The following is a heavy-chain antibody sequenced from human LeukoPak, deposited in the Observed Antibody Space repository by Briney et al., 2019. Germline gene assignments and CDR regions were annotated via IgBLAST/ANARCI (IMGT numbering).Heavy chain of an antibody. CDR1: GFTFSSYV. Sequence: GGSLRLSCAASGFTFSSYVMHWVRQAPGKGLEWVAIISYDGSNEYYADSVKGRFTISRDNSKNTLYLQMNSLRAEDTAVYYCARAHKIRAWEVYMDVWGKGTTVTVSS. CDR2: ISYDGSNE. J-gene: IGHJ6*03. V-gene: IGHV3-30*04. CDR3: ARAHKIRAWEVYMDV. D-gene: IGHD1-26*01.